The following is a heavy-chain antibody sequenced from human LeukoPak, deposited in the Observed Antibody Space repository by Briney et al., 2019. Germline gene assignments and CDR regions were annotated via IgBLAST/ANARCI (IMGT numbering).Heavy chain of an antibody. Sequence: GGSLRLSCAASEFTFTTYSMNWVRQAPGKGLEWVSYISSSTNTIYYADSVKGRFTISRDNAKNSLYVQMNNLRAEDTAVYYCARGLNCSGGSCYFDYWGQGTLVTVSS. V-gene: IGHV3-48*01. CDR1: EFTFTTYS. CDR3: ARGLNCSGGSCYFDY. CDR2: ISSSTNTI. J-gene: IGHJ4*02. D-gene: IGHD2-15*01.